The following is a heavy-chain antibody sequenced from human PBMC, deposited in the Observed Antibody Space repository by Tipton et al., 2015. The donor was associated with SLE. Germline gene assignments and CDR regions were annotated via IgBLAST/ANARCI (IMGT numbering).Heavy chain of an antibody. CDR2: INTGGGT. V-gene: IGHV4-39*07. CDR1: GGSSTSSRYF. Sequence: TLSLTCTVSGGSSTSSRYFWGWIRQSPGKGLEWIGNINTGGGTYRNPSLMSRDTISVDTSKTQFSLIVTSVTAAYTAVYYCVRGPWAYYYYMDVWGKGTKVTVSS. D-gene: IGHD7-27*01. J-gene: IGHJ6*03. CDR3: VRGPWAYYYYMDV.